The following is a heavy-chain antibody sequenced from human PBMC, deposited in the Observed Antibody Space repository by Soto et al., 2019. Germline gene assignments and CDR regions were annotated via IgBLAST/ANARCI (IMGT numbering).Heavy chain of an antibody. Sequence: SETLSLTCTVSGDSITSSSFCWGWIRQPPGKGLEWIGTICYSGSTYYNPSLQSRVTMSVDTSKNQFSLKLSSVTAADTGVYYCARLDGNSADYYYGMDVWGRGTTVTVSS. J-gene: IGHJ6*02. CDR2: ICYSGST. CDR1: GDSITSSSFC. CDR3: ARLDGNSADYYYGMDV. D-gene: IGHD6-19*01. V-gene: IGHV4-39*01.